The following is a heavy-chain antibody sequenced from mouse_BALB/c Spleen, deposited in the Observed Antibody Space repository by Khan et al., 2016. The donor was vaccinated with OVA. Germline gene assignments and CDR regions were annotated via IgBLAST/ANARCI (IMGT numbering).Heavy chain of an antibody. CDR1: GYTFTNYG. Sequence: QIQLVQSGPELKKPGETVKISCKASGYTFTNYGMNWVKQAPGKGLKWMGWINTYTGEPTYVDDFTGRFAFSLETSASTAYLQTNNLKNEDTATYFCASGGYWYFAVWGAGTTVTVSS. V-gene: IGHV9-3-1*01. CDR3: ASGGYWYFAV. J-gene: IGHJ1*01. CDR2: INTYTGEP. D-gene: IGHD1-1*02.